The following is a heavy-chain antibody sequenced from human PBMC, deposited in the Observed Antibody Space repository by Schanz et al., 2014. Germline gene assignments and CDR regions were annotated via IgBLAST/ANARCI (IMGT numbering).Heavy chain of an antibody. V-gene: IGHV1-46*01. D-gene: IGHD4-17*01. CDR1: GYTFVSYS. Sequence: QVQLVQSGAEVKKPGASVKVSCKASGYTFVSYSMHWVRQAPRQGLEWMGIINPSGGGTSYALRFQDRVTITADKSTTTAYMELNSLNSDDTAVYYCATLDYADSVSWGQGTLVTVSS. CDR2: INPSGGGT. J-gene: IGHJ5*02. CDR3: ATLDYADSVS.